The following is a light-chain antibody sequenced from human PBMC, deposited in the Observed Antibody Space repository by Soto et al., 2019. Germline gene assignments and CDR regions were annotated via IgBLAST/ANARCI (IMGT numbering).Light chain of an antibody. CDR1: QSXSSW. V-gene: IGKV1-5*03. Sequence: DIQMTQSPSTLSASVGDRVTITCRASQSXSSWLAWYQQKPGKAPKLLIYKASSLESGVPSRFSGSGSGTEFTLTISSLQPDDFATYXXQQYNSYSHSFGQGTKLEIK. CDR2: KAS. J-gene: IGKJ2*01. CDR3: QQYNSYSHS.